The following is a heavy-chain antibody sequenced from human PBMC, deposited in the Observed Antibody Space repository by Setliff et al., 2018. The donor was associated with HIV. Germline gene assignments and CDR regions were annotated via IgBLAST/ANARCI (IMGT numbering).Heavy chain of an antibody. V-gene: IGHV1-18*01. J-gene: IGHJ6*02. CDR1: GYTFKTYG. Sequence: ASVKVSCKASGYTFKTYGISWVRQAPGHGLEWMGWISPYNGHTKYAQTFQGRVTMTIDTSTNSAYMELRSLSSDDTAVYFCARLGSGWSDSYYYAMDVWGQGTTVTVSS. CDR3: ARLGSGWSDSYYYAMDV. CDR2: ISPYNGHT. D-gene: IGHD6-19*01.